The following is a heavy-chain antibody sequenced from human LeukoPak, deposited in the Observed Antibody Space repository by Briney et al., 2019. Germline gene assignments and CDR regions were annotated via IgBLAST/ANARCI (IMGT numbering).Heavy chain of an antibody. D-gene: IGHD3-3*01. J-gene: IGHJ3*02. CDR1: GFTFSGYE. CDR2: ISSRGKTT. CDR3: ARGDPDISFGVVGEAFDI. V-gene: IGHV3-48*03. Sequence: GGSLRLSCAASGFTFSGYEMNWVRQAPGKGLEWVSYISSRGKTTHYADSVKGRFTVSRDNAKNSLYLQMKSLRAEDTAVYYCARGDPDISFGVVGEAFDIWGQGTMVTVSS.